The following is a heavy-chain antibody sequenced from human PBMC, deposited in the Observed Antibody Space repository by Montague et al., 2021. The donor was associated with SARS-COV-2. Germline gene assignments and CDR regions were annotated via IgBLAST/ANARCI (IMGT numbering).Heavy chain of an antibody. J-gene: IGHJ4*02. CDR3: VRPLWFGDSDYFFES. CDR2: IKPDGTST. V-gene: IGHV3-74*01. CDR1: GFTFRSYW. D-gene: IGHD3-10*01. Sequence: SRRRSCAASGFTFRSYWMHWVRQVPGRGPVWVSRIKPDGTSTNYAASVKGRFTISRDNAKNTLSLQMNNLRAEDTAVYYCVRPLWFGDSDYFFESWGQGTLVTVSS.